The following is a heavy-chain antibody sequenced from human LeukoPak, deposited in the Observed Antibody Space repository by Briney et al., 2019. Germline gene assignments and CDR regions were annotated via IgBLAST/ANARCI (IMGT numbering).Heavy chain of an antibody. V-gene: IGHV1-18*01. J-gene: IGHJ6*02. CDR3: ARVGRYYPPAYGMDV. CDR1: GYTFTSYG. Sequence: ASVKVSCKASGYTFTSYGISWVRQAPGQGLEWMGWISAYNGNTIYAQKLQGRVTMTTDTSTSTAYMELRSLRSDDTAVYYCARVGRYYPPAYGMDVWGQGTTVTVSS. D-gene: IGHD2/OR15-2a*01. CDR2: ISAYNGNT.